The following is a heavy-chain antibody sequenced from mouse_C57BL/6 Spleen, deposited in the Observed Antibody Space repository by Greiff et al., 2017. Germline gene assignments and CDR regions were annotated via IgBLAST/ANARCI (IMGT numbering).Heavy chain of an antibody. CDR1: GYTFTSYW. CDR2: IDPSDSET. J-gene: IGHJ1*03. V-gene: IGHV1-52*01. D-gene: IGHD1-1*01. Sequence: QVQLQQPGAELVRPGSSVKLSCKASGYTFTSYWMHWVKQRPIQGLEWIGNIDPSDSETHYNQKFKDKATLTVDKSSSTAYMQLSSLTSEDSAVYYCARSVVATEGYFDVWGTGTTVTVSS. CDR3: ARSVVATEGYFDV.